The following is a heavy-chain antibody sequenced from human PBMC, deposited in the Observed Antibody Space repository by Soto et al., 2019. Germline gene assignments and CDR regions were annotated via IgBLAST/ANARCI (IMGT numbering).Heavy chain of an antibody. CDR2: ISGSGGTT. J-gene: IGHJ3*02. CDR1: GFTFSSYA. V-gene: IGHV3-23*01. Sequence: PGGSLRLSCAASGFTFSSYAMSWVRQAPGKGLEWVSAISGSGGTTYYADSVKGRLTISRDSSKNTLYLQMYALRAEDTAVYYCTSLSSYDYGGNSDAFDIWGQGTMVT. D-gene: IGHD4-17*01. CDR3: TSLSSYDYGGNSDAFDI.